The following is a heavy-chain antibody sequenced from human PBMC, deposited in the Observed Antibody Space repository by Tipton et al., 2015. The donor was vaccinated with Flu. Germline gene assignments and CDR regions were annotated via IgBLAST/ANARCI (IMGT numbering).Heavy chain of an antibody. CDR2: IYTSGST. D-gene: IGHD3-22*01. CDR1: GGSISSGSHY. V-gene: IGHV4-61*02. Sequence: TLSLTCTVSGGSISSGSHYWSWIRQPAGKGLEWIGRIYTSGSTNYNPSLKSRVTISVDTSKNQFSLKLSSVTAADTAVYYCARVRSYYDSSGYYYAFDYWGQGTLVTVSS. CDR3: ARVRSYYDSSGYYYAFDY. J-gene: IGHJ4*02.